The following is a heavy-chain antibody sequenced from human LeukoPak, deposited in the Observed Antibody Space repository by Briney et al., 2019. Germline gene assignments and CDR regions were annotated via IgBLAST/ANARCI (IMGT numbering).Heavy chain of an antibody. CDR1: GYSISSDYY. CDR2: IYHSGST. V-gene: IGHV4-38-2*02. Sequence: PSETLSLTCTVSGYSISSDYYWGWIRHPPGKGVEWVGSIYHSGSTYYNPSLKSRVTISVDTSKNQFSLKLCSVTAADTAVYYCARARNDVWGNWFDPWGQGTLVTVSS. CDR3: ARARNDVWGNWFDP. J-gene: IGHJ5*02. D-gene: IGHD3-16*01.